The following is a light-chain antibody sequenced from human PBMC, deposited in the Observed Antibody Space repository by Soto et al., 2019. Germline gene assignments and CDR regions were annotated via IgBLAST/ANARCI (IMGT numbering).Light chain of an antibody. CDR3: QQRTKWRT. Sequence: EIVMTQSPATLSVSPGERATLSCRASQSVSSNLAWYQQKPGQAPRLLIYGASTRATGIPARFSGSASGTEFTLTISSLKSEDFAVDYCQQRTKWRTFGQGTKVDIK. J-gene: IGKJ1*01. CDR1: QSVSSN. CDR2: GAS. V-gene: IGKV3-15*01.